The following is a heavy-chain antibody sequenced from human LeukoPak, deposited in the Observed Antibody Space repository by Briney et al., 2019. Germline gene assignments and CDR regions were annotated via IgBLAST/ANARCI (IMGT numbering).Heavy chain of an antibody. D-gene: IGHD3-10*01. J-gene: IGHJ6*04. Sequence: SETLSLTCTVSGGSISSYYWSRIRQPPGKGLEWIGYIYYSGSTNYNPSLKSRVTISVDTSKNQFSLKLSSVTAADTAVYYCARNYGSGSYFSYYGMDVWGKGTTVTVSS. CDR2: IYYSGST. CDR3: ARNYGSGSYFSYYGMDV. V-gene: IGHV4-59*01. CDR1: GGSISSYY.